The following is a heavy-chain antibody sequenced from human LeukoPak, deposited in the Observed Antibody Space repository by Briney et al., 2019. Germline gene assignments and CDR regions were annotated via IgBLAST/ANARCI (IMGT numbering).Heavy chain of an antibody. CDR3: ARNYDFWSGFDP. V-gene: IGHV1-2*02. J-gene: IGHJ5*02. CDR1: GYTFTGYY. Sequence: ASVKVSCKASGYTFTGYYMHWVRQAPAQGLEWMGWINPNSGGTNYAQKFQGRVTMTRDTSISTAYMELSRLRSDDTAVYYCARNYDFWSGFDPWGQGTLVIVSS. D-gene: IGHD3-3*01. CDR2: INPNSGGT.